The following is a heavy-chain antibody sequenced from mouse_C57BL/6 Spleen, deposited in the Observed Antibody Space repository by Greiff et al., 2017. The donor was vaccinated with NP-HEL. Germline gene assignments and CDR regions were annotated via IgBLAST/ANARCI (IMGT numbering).Heavy chain of an antibody. D-gene: IGHD1-1*01. Sequence: EVRLVESEGGLVQPGSSMKLSCTASGFTFSDYYMAWVRQVPEKGLEWVANINYDGSSTYYLDSLKSRFSISKDNAKNILYLQMSSLKSEDTATYYCERDHGSSYGSFDVWGTGTTVTVSS. CDR3: ERDHGSSYGSFDV. V-gene: IGHV5-16*01. CDR2: INYDGSST. CDR1: GFTFSDYY. J-gene: IGHJ1*03.